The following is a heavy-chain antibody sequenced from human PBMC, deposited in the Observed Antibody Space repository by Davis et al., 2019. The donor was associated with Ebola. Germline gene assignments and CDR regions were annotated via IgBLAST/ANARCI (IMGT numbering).Heavy chain of an antibody. V-gene: IGHV1-8*01. CDR1: GYTFTTYD. CDR2: MNPDSGNT. J-gene: IGHJ5*02. CDR3: TGGIARRRSGSWFDP. Sequence: AASVKVSCKASGYTFTTYDINWVRQATGQGLEWMGWMNPDSGNTGYAQKFQGRVTMTRDTSITTAYMELSSLSSDDTAVYYCTGGIARRRSGSWFDPWGQGTPVTVSS. D-gene: IGHD2-15*01.